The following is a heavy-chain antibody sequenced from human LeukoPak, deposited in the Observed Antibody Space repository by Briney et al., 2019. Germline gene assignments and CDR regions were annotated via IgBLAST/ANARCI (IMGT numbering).Heavy chain of an antibody. J-gene: IGHJ4*02. CDR2: ISGSGGST. CDR3: AKGRYCTTGVCSIDY. V-gene: IGHV3-23*01. CDR1: GFTFSSYA. D-gene: IGHD2-8*01. Sequence: PGGSLRLSCAASGFTFSSYAMSWVRQAPGKGLEWVSAISGSGGSTYYADSVKGRFTISRDNSKNTLYLQMNSLRAEDTAVYYCAKGRYCTTGVCSIDYWGQGTLVTVSS.